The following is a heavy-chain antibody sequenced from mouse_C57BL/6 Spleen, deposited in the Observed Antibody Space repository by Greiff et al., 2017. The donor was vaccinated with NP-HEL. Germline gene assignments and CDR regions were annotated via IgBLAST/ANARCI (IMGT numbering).Heavy chain of an antibody. CDR1: GYTFTSYD. Sequence: QVQLQQSVPELVKSRASAKLSCKASGYTFTSYDINGVKQRPGQGLEWIGWIYPRDGSTKYNEKFKGKATLTVDTSSSSAYMELHSLTSEDSAVYFCERVGDYCDSSPYYFDCWGHGTTLTVSS. CDR3: ERVGDYCDSSPYYFDC. J-gene: IGHJ2*01. D-gene: IGHD1-1*01. CDR2: IYPRDGST. V-gene: IGHV1-85*01.